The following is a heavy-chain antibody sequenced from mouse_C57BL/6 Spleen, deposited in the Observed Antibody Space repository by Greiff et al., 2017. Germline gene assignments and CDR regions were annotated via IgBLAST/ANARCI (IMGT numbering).Heavy chain of an antibody. D-gene: IGHD4-1*01. CDR2: INPSSGYT. J-gene: IGHJ1*03. V-gene: IGHV1-7*01. Sequence: LVESGAELAKPGASVKLSCKASGYTFTSYWMHWVKQRPGQGLEWIGYINPSSGYTKYNQQFKDKATLTADKSSSTAYLQLSSLTYEDAAVYYCAKGTGTGDWYFDVWGTGTTVTVSS. CDR3: AKGTGTGDWYFDV. CDR1: GYTFTSYW.